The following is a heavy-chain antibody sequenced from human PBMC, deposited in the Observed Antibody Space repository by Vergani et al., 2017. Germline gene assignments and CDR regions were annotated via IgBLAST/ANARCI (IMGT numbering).Heavy chain of an antibody. CDR2: IYSGGST. Sequence: EVQLVESGGGLVQPGGSLRLSCAASGFTVSSNYMSWVRQAPGKGLEWVSVIYSGGSTYYADSVKGRFTISRDNSKITLYLQMNSLRAEDTAVYYCARGRYYYDSSGYYQESAFFDYWGQGTLVTVSS. D-gene: IGHD3-22*01. V-gene: IGHV3-66*01. CDR1: GFTVSSNY. J-gene: IGHJ4*02. CDR3: ARGRYYYDSSGYYQESAFFDY.